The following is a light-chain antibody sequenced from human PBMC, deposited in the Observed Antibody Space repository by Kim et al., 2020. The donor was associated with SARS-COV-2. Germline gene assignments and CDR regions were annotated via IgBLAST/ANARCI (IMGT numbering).Light chain of an antibody. CDR1: TGAVTSGHY. J-gene: IGLJ3*02. CDR2: DTS. Sequence: QAVVTQEPSLTVSPGGTVTLTCGSSTGAVTSGHYPYWFQQKPCQAPRTLIYDTSNKHSWTPARFSGSLLGGKAALTLSGAQPEDEAEYYCLLSYSGARVFGGGTQLTVL. V-gene: IGLV7-46*01. CDR3: LLSYSGARV.